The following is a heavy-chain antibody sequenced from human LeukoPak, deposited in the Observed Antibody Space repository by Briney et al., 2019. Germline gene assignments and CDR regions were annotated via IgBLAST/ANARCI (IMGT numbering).Heavy chain of an antibody. CDR2: MSFDVNNK. V-gene: IGHV3-30*04. D-gene: IGHD6-19*01. CDR1: GFTFSSYA. Sequence: PGGSLRLSCATSGFTFSSYAFHWVRQAPGKGLEWVATMSFDVNNKYYADSVRGRFTISRDNSKNTLYLQMNSLRAEDTAVYYCARDGSSGWTWYFDYWGQGTLVTVSS. CDR3: ARDGSSGWTWYFDY. J-gene: IGHJ4*02.